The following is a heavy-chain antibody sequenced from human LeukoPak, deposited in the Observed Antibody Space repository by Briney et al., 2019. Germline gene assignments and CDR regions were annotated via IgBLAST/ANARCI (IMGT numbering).Heavy chain of an antibody. CDR2: IYPTGST. J-gene: IGHJ6*03. V-gene: IGHV4-61*01. Sequence: SQTLSLTCTVSGGSISSGSYYWSWIRQPPGKGLEWIGNIYPTGSTYYNPSLKSRVTISVDTSKNQFSLKLSSVTAADTAVYYCTRGSIAYYYMDVWGKGTTVTISS. D-gene: IGHD3-22*01. CDR1: GGSISSGSYY. CDR3: TRGSIAYYYMDV.